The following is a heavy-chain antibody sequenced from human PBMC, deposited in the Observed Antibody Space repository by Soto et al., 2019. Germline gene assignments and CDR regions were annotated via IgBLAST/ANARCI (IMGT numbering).Heavy chain of an antibody. CDR1: GFTFSTYS. CDR3: ARERGSGWTFDY. CDR2: ISSSSTI. Sequence: EVQLVESGGDLVQPGGSLRLSCAASGFTFSTYSMNWVRQAPGMGLEWVSSISSSSTIYYADSVKGRFTISRDNVQNSLYLQMHSLRAEDTAVYYCARERGSGWTFDYWGQGTLVTVSS. D-gene: IGHD6-19*01. V-gene: IGHV3-48*01. J-gene: IGHJ4*02.